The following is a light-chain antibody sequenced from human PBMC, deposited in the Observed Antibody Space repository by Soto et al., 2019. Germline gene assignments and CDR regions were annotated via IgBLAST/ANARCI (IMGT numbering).Light chain of an antibody. V-gene: IGLV2-11*01. CDR2: YVN. Sequence: QSALTQPRSVSGSPGQSVTISCVGASSDVGAYDYVSWYQRHPGKAPKRMIFYVNKRPSGVPDRFSGSKSGNTASLTISGLQADDEADYYCCSYAGSYSGVFGGGTKLTVL. CDR3: CSYAGSYSGV. J-gene: IGLJ3*02. CDR1: SSDVGAYDY.